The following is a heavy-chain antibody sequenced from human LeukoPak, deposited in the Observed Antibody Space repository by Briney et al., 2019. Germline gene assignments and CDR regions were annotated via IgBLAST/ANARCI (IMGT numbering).Heavy chain of an antibody. J-gene: IGHJ6*02. V-gene: IGHV3-33*01. D-gene: IGHD4-17*01. CDR3: ARERAVTDYYYYGMDV. CDR1: GFTFSSYG. Sequence: GSLRLSCAASGFTFSSYGMHWVRQVPGKGLEWVAFIWYDGRNKYYADSVKGRFTISRDNSKNTLYLEMNSLRAEDTAVYYCARERAVTDYYYYGMDVWGQGTTVTVSS. CDR2: IWYDGRNK.